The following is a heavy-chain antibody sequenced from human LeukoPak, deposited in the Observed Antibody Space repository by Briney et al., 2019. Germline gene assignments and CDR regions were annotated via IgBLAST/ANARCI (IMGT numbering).Heavy chain of an antibody. CDR1: GGSISSYY. V-gene: IGHV4-59*08. Sequence: SETLSLTCTVSGGSISSYYWSWIRQPPGKGLEWIGYIYYSGSTNYNPSLKSRVTISVDTSKNQFSLKLSSVTAADTAVYYCARNMRDVWGSYRYDDAFDIWGQGTMVTVSS. CDR2: IYYSGST. D-gene: IGHD3-16*02. CDR3: ARNMRDVWGSYRYDDAFDI. J-gene: IGHJ3*02.